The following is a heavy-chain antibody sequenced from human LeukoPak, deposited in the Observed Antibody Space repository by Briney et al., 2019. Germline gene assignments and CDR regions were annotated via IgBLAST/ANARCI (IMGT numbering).Heavy chain of an antibody. D-gene: IGHD3-22*01. Sequence: VASVKVSCKASGYTFTGYYMHWVRQAPGQGLEWMGWINPNSGGTNYAQKFQGRVTMTRDTSISTAYMELSRLRSDDTAVYYCARVTGYMIGDYFDYWGQGTLVTVSS. CDR3: ARVTGYMIGDYFDY. J-gene: IGHJ4*02. V-gene: IGHV1-2*02. CDR1: GYTFTGYY. CDR2: INPNSGGT.